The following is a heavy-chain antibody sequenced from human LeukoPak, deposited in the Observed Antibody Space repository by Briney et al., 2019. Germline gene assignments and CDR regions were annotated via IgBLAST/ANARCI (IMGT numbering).Heavy chain of an antibody. D-gene: IGHD3-22*01. J-gene: IGHJ3*02. CDR2: INPSGGST. CDR1: GYTFTSYY. CDR3: ARDYEYYDSSGYRGNAFDI. V-gene: IGHV1-46*01. Sequence: ASVKVSCKASGYTFTSYYMHWVRQAPGQGLEWMGIINPSGGSTSYAQKFQGRVTMTRVTSTSTVYMELSSLRSEDTAVYYCARDYEYYDSSGYRGNAFDIWGQGTMVTVSS.